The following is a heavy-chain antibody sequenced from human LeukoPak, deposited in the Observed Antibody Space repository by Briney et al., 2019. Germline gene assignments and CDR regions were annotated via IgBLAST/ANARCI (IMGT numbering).Heavy chain of an antibody. D-gene: IGHD3-16*01. CDR1: GYTFTSYD. CDR3: ARDLGGATGVFED. V-gene: IGHV1-8*01. CDR2: MNPNSGNT. J-gene: IGHJ4*02. Sequence: ASVKVSCKASGYTFTSYDINWVRQATGQGLEWMGWMNPNSGNTGYAQKFQGRVTITTDESTSTAYMDLSSLTSEDAAVYYCARDLGGATGVFEDWGQGTLVTVSS.